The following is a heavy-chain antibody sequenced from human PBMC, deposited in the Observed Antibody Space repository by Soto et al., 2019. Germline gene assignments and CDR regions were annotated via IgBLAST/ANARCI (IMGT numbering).Heavy chain of an antibody. Sequence: QITLKESGPPLVKPTQTLTLTCTFSGFSLSSSGVGVGWIRQPPGKALEWLALIYWDDEKSYSPSLKSRLTITKDISKHQVVLTMTNMDPVDTATYYCAHRRNSYYDIFTGYRKNWFDPWGQGALVTVSS. D-gene: IGHD3-9*01. CDR2: IYWDDEK. CDR3: AHRRNSYYDIFTGYRKNWFDP. J-gene: IGHJ5*02. V-gene: IGHV2-5*02. CDR1: GFSLSSSGVG.